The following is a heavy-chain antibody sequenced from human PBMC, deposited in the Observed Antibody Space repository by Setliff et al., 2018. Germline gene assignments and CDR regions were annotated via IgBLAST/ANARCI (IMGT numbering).Heavy chain of an antibody. D-gene: IGHD6-13*01. CDR2: IKQDGSEK. Sequence: GGSLRLSCAASGFIFSSHWMSWVRQAPGKGLEWVANIKQDGSEKYYVDSVKGRFTISRDNAKNSLYLQMNSLRAEDTAVYYCARKGGDSSSWFGYFHHWGQGTQVTVSS. CDR3: ARKGGDSSSWFGYFHH. J-gene: IGHJ1*01. V-gene: IGHV3-7*01. CDR1: GFIFSSHW.